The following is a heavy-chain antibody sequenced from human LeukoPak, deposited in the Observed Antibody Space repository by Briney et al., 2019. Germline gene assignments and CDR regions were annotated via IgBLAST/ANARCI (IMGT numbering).Heavy chain of an antibody. J-gene: IGHJ4*02. CDR2: IYNSGST. CDR1: GNSISNTYY. D-gene: IGHD1-26*01. Sequence: SETLSLTCAVSGNSISNTYYWGWLRQPPGKELEWIGSIYNSGSTHYNPSLKSRVTISVDTSKNQFSLKLNSVTAADTAVYYCARNSSGNYFDYWGQGTLVTVSS. CDR3: ARNSSGNYFDY. V-gene: IGHV4-38-2*01.